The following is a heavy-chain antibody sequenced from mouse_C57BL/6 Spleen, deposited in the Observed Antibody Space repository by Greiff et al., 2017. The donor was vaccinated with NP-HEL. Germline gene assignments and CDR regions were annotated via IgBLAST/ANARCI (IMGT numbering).Heavy chain of an antibody. V-gene: IGHV1-26*01. CDR1: GYTFTDYY. D-gene: IGHD4-1*01. CDR3: AKLGRRYAMDY. J-gene: IGHJ4*01. Sequence: VQLQQSGPELVKPGASVKISCKASGYTFTDYYMNWVKQSHGKSLEWIGDINPNNGGTSYNQKFKGKATLTVDKSSSTAYMELRSLTSEDSAVYYCAKLGRRYAMDYWGQGTSVTVSS. CDR2: INPNNGGT.